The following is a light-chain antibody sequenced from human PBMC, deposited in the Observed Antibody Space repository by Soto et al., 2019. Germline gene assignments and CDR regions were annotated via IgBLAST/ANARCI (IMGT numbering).Light chain of an antibody. CDR1: QSIGIW. CDR3: QQYNDYCWT. J-gene: IGKJ1*01. V-gene: IGKV1-5*03. CDR2: KAS. Sequence: IPMTQSPSTLSASVGDRVAITCRASQSIGIWLAWYQQKPGKAPRFLIYKASSLESGVPSRFSGSGSGTEFTLTISSLQPADFSTYYCQQYNDYCWTFGQGTKVEIK.